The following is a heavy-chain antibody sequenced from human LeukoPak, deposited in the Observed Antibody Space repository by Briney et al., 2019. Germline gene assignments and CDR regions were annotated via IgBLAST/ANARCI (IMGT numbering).Heavy chain of an antibody. CDR1: GFTCSSYS. CDR2: ISSSSSYI. J-gene: IGHJ4*02. CDR3: ARVSDYDFWSGYVDY. D-gene: IGHD3-3*01. Sequence: GGSLRLSCAASGFTCSSYSMNWVRQAPGKGLEWVSSISSSSSYIYYADSVKGRFTISRDNAKNSLYLQMNSLRAEDTAVYYCARVSDYDFWSGYVDYWGQGTLVTVSS. V-gene: IGHV3-21*01.